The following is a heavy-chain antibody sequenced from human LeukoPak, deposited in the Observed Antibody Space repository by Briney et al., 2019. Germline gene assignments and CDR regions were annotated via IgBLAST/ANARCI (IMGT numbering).Heavy chain of an antibody. CDR1: GFTFSSYG. D-gene: IGHD3/OR15-3a*01. CDR3: AKDTTGYYTSFDY. CDR2: IRYDGSNK. V-gene: IGHV3-30*02. Sequence: GGSLRLSCAASGFTFSSYGMHWVRQAPGKGLEWVAFIRYDGSNKYYADSVKGRFTISRDNSKNTLYLQMNSLRAEDTAVYYCAKDTTGYYTSFDYWGQGTLVTASS. J-gene: IGHJ4*02.